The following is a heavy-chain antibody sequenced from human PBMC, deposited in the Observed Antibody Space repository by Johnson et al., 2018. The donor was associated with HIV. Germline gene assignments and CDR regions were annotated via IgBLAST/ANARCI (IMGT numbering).Heavy chain of an antibody. CDR3: AGDLGRWAETTDDGLDI. J-gene: IGHJ3*02. CDR1: GFTFSSYA. Sequence: QVQLVESGGDVVQPGRSLRLSCAASGFTFSSYAMHWVRQAPGKGLEWVAVISYDGSNKYYADSVKGRFTISRDNAKNSLYLQMNSLRAEDTAVYYCAGDLGRWAETTDDGLDIWGQGTMVTVSS. CDR2: ISYDGSNK. D-gene: IGHD4-17*01. V-gene: IGHV3-30*04.